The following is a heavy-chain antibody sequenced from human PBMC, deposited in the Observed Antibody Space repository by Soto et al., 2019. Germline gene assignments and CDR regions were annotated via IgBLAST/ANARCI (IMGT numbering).Heavy chain of an antibody. CDR3: ARELIAVSGTFDS. V-gene: IGHV4-59*11. CDR1: GGSISRRY. CDR2: VXXSXXX. Sequence: SETLSLTFTVSGGSISRRYWSCIRQSPGKGLXWIXXVXXSXXXXXNXXLKSRVTISLDTSRNQFSLKLNSVTAADTAVYYCARELIAVSGTFDSWGQGTLVTVSS. J-gene: IGHJ4*02. D-gene: IGHD6-19*01.